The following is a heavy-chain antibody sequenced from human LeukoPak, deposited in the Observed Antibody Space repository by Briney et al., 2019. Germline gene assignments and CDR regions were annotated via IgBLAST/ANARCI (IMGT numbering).Heavy chain of an antibody. CDR2: ISGSGGST. CDR3: AKSSWDSSTAWAFDY. V-gene: IGHV3-23*01. J-gene: IGHJ4*02. CDR1: GFTFSSYA. D-gene: IGHD2-2*01. Sequence: GGSLRLSCAASGFTFSSYATSWVRQAPGKGLEWVSAISGSGGSTYYADSVKGRFTISRDNSKNTLYLQMNSLRAEDTAVYYCAKSSWDSSTAWAFDYWGQGTLVTVSS.